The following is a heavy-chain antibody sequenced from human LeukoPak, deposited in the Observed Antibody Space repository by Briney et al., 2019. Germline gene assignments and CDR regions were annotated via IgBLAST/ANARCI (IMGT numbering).Heavy chain of an antibody. CDR1: GFTFSNE. D-gene: IGHD1-26*01. V-gene: IGHV3-48*03. J-gene: IGHJ4*02. CDR3: ARVGMIVGADY. CDR2: ISSSGSTI. Sequence: GGSLRLSCAASGFTFSNEMNWVRQAPGKGLEWVSYISSSGSTIYYADSVKGRYTISRDNAKNSLYLQMNSLRAEDTAVYYCARVGMIVGADYWGQGTPVTVSS.